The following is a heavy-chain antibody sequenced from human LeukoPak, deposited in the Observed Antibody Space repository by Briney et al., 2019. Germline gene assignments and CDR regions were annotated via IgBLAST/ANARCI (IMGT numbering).Heavy chain of an antibody. CDR1: GFTFSTYA. CDR3: ASARPTSSWTAFDI. J-gene: IGHJ3*02. D-gene: IGHD6-13*01. Sequence: GGSLRLSCAASGFTFSTYAMHWVRQGPGKGLEWVAVISYDGSNKYYADSVKGRFTISRDNSKNTLYLQMSSLSAEDTAVYYCASARPTSSWTAFDIWGQGTMVTVSS. CDR2: ISYDGSNK. V-gene: IGHV3-30-3*01.